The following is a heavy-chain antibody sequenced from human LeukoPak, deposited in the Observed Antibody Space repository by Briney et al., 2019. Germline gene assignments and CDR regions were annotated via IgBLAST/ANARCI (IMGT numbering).Heavy chain of an antibody. CDR1: GFTFSSYE. CDR2: ISSSGSTI. Sequence: GGSLRLSCAASGFTFSSYEMNWVRQAPGKGLEWVSYISSSGSTIYYADSVKGRFTISRDNAKNSLYLQMNSLRAEDTAVYYCARVSYSSSWYPLYYFDYWGQGTLVTVSS. D-gene: IGHD6-13*01. CDR3: ARVSYSSSWYPLYYFDY. V-gene: IGHV3-48*03. J-gene: IGHJ4*02.